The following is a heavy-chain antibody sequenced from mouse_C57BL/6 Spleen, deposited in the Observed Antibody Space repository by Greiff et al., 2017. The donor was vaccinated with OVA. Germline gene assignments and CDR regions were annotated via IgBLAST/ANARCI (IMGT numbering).Heavy chain of an antibody. CDR3: ARSDSNYYFDY. V-gene: IGHV1-50*01. Sequence: VQLQQPGAELVKPGASVKLSCKASGYTFTSYWMQWVKQRPGQGLEWIGEIDPSDSYTNYNQKFKGKATLTVDTSSSTAYMQLSSLTSEDSAVYYCARSDSNYYFDYWGQGTTLTVSS. CDR2: IDPSDSYT. CDR1: GYTFTSYW. D-gene: IGHD2-5*01. J-gene: IGHJ2*01.